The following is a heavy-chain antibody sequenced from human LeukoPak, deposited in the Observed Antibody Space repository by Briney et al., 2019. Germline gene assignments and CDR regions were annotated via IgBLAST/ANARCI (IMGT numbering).Heavy chain of an antibody. CDR2: ISAYNGNT. CDR3: ARDVLRFLEWFPSNWFDP. D-gene: IGHD3-3*01. V-gene: IGHV1-18*01. J-gene: IGHJ5*02. Sequence: GASVKVSCKASGYTFTSYGISWVRQAPGQGLEWMGWISAYNGNTNYAQKLQGRVTMTTDTSTSTAYMELRSLRSVDTAVYYCARDVLRFLEWFPSNWFDPWGQGTLVTVSS. CDR1: GYTFTSYG.